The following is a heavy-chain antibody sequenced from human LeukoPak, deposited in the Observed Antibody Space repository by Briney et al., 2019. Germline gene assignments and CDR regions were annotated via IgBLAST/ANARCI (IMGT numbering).Heavy chain of an antibody. J-gene: IGHJ4*02. CDR1: GGSFSGYY. CDR3: ARVIVAAHQFDF. V-gene: IGHV4-34*01. D-gene: IGHD3-22*01. Sequence: SETLSLTCAVYGGSFSGYYWSWIRQPPGKGLEWIGSIYYYGTTYYNPSLKSRVTTFVDTSKSQFSLNLSSVTAADTAVYYCARVIVAAHQFDFWGQGTLVTVSS. CDR2: IYYYGTT.